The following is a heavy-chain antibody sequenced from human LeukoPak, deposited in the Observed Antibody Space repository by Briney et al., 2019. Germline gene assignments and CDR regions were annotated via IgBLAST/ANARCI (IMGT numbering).Heavy chain of an antibody. D-gene: IGHD2-21*02. Sequence: SVKVSCKASGGTFSSYAISWVRRAPGQGLEWMGGIIPIFGTANYAQKFQGRVTITTDESTSTAYMELSSLRSEDTAVYYCARDAAPGAYCGGDCPHNWFDPWGQGTLVTVSS. V-gene: IGHV1-69*05. CDR1: GGTFSSYA. CDR3: ARDAAPGAYCGGDCPHNWFDP. CDR2: IIPIFGTA. J-gene: IGHJ5*02.